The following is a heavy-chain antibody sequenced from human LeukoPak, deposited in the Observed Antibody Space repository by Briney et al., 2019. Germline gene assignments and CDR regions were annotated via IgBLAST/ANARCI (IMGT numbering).Heavy chain of an antibody. CDR3: ARRSDYYFDY. V-gene: IGHV1-69*04. Sequence: SVKVSCKASGGTFSSYAISWVRQAPGQGLEWMGRIIPILGIANYAQKFQGRVTITADKSTSTAYMELSSLRSEDTAVCYCARRSDYYFDYWGQGTLVTVSS. J-gene: IGHJ4*02. CDR2: IIPILGIA. CDR1: GGTFSSYA. D-gene: IGHD2-21*02.